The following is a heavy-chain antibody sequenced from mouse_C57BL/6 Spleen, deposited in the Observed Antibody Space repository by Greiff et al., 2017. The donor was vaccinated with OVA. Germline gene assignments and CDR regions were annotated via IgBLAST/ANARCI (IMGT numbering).Heavy chain of an antibody. V-gene: IGHV1-42*01. CDR2: INPSTGGT. Sequence: EVQLQESGPELVKPGASVKISCKASGYSFTGYYMNWVKQSPEKSLEWIGEINPSTGGTTYNQKFKAKATLTVDKSSSTAYMQLKSLTSEDSAVYYCARSGTTVVAVDYWGQGTTLTVSS. D-gene: IGHD1-1*01. CDR3: ARSGTTVVAVDY. J-gene: IGHJ2*01. CDR1: GYSFTGYY.